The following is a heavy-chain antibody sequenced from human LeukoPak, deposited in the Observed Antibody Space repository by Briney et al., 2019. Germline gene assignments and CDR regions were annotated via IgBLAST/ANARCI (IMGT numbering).Heavy chain of an antibody. V-gene: IGHV3-74*01. Sequence: PGGSLRLSCAASGFTFSTYWTHWVREALGRGLVWVSCINSDGSSTTYADSVKGRFTISRNHATNPLYLQMNNLRAEDTAVYYCARDISDAFDIWGQGTMVTVSS. CDR3: ARDISDAFDI. CDR1: GFTFSTYW. CDR2: INSDGSST. D-gene: IGHD3-9*01. J-gene: IGHJ3*02.